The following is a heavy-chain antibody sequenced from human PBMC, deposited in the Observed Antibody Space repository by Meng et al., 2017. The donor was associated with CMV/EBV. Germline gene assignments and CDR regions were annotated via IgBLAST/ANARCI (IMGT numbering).Heavy chain of an antibody. CDR2: TYTGGNT. D-gene: IGHD6-6*01. Sequence: GGSLRLSCTSSDPTVSRDYISWVRQPPGKGLEWVSTTYTGGNTYYADSVKGRFAISRDTSSNILYLQMNSLRVDDTAVYYCARGGRPYFDYWGQGTLVTVSS. V-gene: IGHV3-53*01. CDR3: ARGGRPYFDY. J-gene: IGHJ4*02. CDR1: DPTVSRDY.